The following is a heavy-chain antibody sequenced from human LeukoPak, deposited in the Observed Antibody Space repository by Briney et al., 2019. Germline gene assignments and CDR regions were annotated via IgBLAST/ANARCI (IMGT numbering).Heavy chain of an antibody. D-gene: IGHD3-10*01. CDR1: GGSISSGDYY. V-gene: IGHV4-30-4*01. J-gene: IGHJ4*02. CDR2: IYYSGST. CDR3: ARGVYYGSGNYYNVWNY. Sequence: SQTLSLTCTVSGGSISSGDYYWSWIRQPPGKGLEWIGYIYYSGSTYYNPSLKSRVTISVDTSKNQFSLKLSSVTAAGTAVYYCARGVYYGSGNYYNVWNYWGQGTLVTVSS.